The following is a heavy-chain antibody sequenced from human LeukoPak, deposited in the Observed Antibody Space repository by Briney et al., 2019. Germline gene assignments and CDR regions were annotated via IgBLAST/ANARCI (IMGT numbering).Heavy chain of an antibody. CDR1: GFTSSSYA. J-gene: IGHJ4*02. Sequence: GGSLRLSRAPSGFTSSSYAMSWVRQAPGTGLESCTAISGSGGSTYYAASVKARFTISRDISKNTLYLQMNSLRAEDTAVYYCAKPAAPYDILTGYSHWGQGTLVTVSS. D-gene: IGHD3-9*01. V-gene: IGHV3-23*01. CDR2: ISGSGGST. CDR3: AKPAAPYDILTGYSH.